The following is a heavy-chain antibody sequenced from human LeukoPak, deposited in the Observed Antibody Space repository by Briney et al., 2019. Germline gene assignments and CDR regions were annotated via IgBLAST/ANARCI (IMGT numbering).Heavy chain of an antibody. CDR2: IYHSGST. V-gene: IGHV4-4*02. CDR1: GGSISGYY. CDR3: ARDHRSGSYSGWYFDL. Sequence: SETLSLTCTVSGGSISGYYWSWVRQPPGKGLEWIGEIYHSGSTNYNPSLKSRVTISVDKSKNQFPLKLSSVTAADTAVYYCARDHRSGSYSGWYFDLWGRGTLVTVSS. D-gene: IGHD3-10*01. J-gene: IGHJ2*01.